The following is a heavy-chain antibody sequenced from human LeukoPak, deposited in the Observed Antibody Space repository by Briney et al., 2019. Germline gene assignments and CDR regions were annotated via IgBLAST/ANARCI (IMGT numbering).Heavy chain of an antibody. Sequence: ASVKVSCKASGGTFSSYAISWVRQAPGQGLEWMGWINPNSGGTNYAQKFQGRVTMTRDTSISTAYMELSRLRSDDTAVYYCARVGWFGEYSFGYWGQGTLVTVSS. D-gene: IGHD3-10*01. J-gene: IGHJ4*02. CDR1: GGTFSSYA. CDR3: ARVGWFGEYSFGY. CDR2: INPNSGGT. V-gene: IGHV1-2*02.